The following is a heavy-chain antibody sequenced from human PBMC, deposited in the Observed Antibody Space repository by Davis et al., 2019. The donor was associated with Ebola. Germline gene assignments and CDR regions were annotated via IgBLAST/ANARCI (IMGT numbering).Heavy chain of an antibody. D-gene: IGHD2-21*02. CDR3: ARDLGYCGGDCYSGGWYFDL. CDR1: GYTFTGYY. J-gene: IGHJ2*01. V-gene: IGHV1-2*04. CDR2: INPNSGGT. Sequence: ASVKVSCKASGYTFTGYYMHWVRQAPGQGLEWMGWINPNSGGTNYAQKFQGWVTMTRDTSISTAYMELSRLRSDDTAVYYCARDLGYCGGDCYSGGWYFDLWGRGTLVTVSS.